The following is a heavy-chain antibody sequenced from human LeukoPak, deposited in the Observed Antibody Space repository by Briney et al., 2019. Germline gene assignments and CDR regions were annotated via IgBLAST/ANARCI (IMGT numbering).Heavy chain of an antibody. Sequence: GGSLRLSCAASGFTFDDYAMHWVRQAPGKGLEWVSGIRWNSGSIGYADSVKGRFTISRDNAKNSLYLQMNSLRPEDTALYYCAKDTVGYSGSSSFDYWGQGTLVTVSS. CDR3: AKDTVGYSGSSSFDY. V-gene: IGHV3-9*01. D-gene: IGHD1-26*01. CDR1: GFTFDDYA. J-gene: IGHJ4*02. CDR2: IRWNSGSI.